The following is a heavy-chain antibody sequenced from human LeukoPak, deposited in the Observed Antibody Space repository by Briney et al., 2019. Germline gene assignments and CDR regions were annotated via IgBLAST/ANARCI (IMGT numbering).Heavy chain of an antibody. Sequence: SDTLSLTCAVSGYSIRSSNWWGWIRQPPGKGLEWIGYIYYTGSTYYNTSLKSRVTMSVDTSKNQFSLKLSSVTAVDTAVYYCARADVLGFDIWGQGTMVTVSS. CDR1: GYSIRSSNW. D-gene: IGHD3-16*01. V-gene: IGHV4-28*03. CDR2: IYYTGST. J-gene: IGHJ3*02. CDR3: ARADVLGFDI.